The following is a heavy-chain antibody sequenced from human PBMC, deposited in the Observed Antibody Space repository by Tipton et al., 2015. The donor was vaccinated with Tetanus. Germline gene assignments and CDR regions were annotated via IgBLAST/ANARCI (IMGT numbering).Heavy chain of an antibody. D-gene: IGHD2-21*02. CDR2: IAGSVGST. CDR1: GFTFSSYP. V-gene: IGHV3-23*01. CDR3: ARGMAEASNCGGDCYSDY. J-gene: IGHJ4*02. Sequence: SLRLPCAASGFTFSSYPMTWVRQAPGKGLEWVSGIAGSVGSTYYKNSVRGRFTVSRDNSKNTLYLQMNNLRTGDTAVYSCARGMAEASNCGGDCYSDYWGQGTLVTVSS.